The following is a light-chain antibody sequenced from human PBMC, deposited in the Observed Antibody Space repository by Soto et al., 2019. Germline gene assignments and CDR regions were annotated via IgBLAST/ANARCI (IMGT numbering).Light chain of an antibody. V-gene: IGKV1-5*03. Sequence: IQMTQSTSTLSAAVGDRVTITCRASQSISNWLAWYQQKPGKAPKFLIYKASNLESGVPSRFSGSGSGTEFTLTISSLQPDDFATYYCQQYNSYPWTFGQGTKVDIK. CDR1: QSISNW. CDR3: QQYNSYPWT. CDR2: KAS. J-gene: IGKJ1*01.